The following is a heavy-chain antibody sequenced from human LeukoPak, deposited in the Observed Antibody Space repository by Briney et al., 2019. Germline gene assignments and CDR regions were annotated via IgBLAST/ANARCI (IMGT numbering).Heavy chain of an antibody. J-gene: IGHJ4*02. D-gene: IGHD5-18*01. CDR1: GGSINNYY. Sequence: SETLSLTCAISGGSINNYYWSWIRQPPGKGLEWIGYNSGTTNYSPSLNSRVNISLDTAKNQFSLRLSSVTAADTAVYYCARQTAKNVDTARFDSWGQGTLVTVSS. CDR2: NSGTT. V-gene: IGHV4-59*08. CDR3: ARQTAKNVDTARFDS.